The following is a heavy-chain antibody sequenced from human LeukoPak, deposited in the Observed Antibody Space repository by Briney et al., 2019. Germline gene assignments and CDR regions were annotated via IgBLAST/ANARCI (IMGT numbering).Heavy chain of an antibody. J-gene: IGHJ4*02. CDR2: IKPDGSEI. CDR3: TRSLDY. CDR1: GFTLSDYW. V-gene: IGHV3-7*02. D-gene: IGHD2-15*01. Sequence: GGPLRLSCGASGFTLSDYWMDWVHQTPGKGLEWVANIKPDGSEIYYVDSVKDRFNISRDNAKNSLCLQMNSLRAEDTAVYYCTRSLDYRGQGTLVTVSS.